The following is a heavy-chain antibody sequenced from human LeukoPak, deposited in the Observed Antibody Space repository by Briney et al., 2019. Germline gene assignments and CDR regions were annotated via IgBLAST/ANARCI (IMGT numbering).Heavy chain of an antibody. CDR1: GFTFSSFA. CDR3: SSRPYYYYGMDV. CDR2: ISGSGGNT. Sequence: GGSLRLSCAASGFTFSSFAMSWVRQAPGKGLEWVSGISGSGGNTYYADSVKGRFTISRDNSKNTLYLQMNSLRAEDTAVYYCSSRPYYYYGMDVWGQGTTVTVSS. V-gene: IGHV3-23*01. J-gene: IGHJ6*02. D-gene: IGHD6-6*01.